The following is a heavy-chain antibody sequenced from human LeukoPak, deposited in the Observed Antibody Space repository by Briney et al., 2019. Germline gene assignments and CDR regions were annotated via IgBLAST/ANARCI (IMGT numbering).Heavy chain of an antibody. V-gene: IGHV3-23*01. D-gene: IGHD3-3*01. CDR2: ISGSGGST. CDR1: GFSFSSYN. Sequence: GGSLRLSCAASGFSFSSYNMNWVRQAPGKGLEWVSAISGSGGSTYYADSVKGRFTISRDNSKNTLYLQMNSLRAEDTAVYYCAKGGQSYDFWSGYGWGQGTLVTVSS. CDR3: AKGGQSYDFWSGYG. J-gene: IGHJ4*02.